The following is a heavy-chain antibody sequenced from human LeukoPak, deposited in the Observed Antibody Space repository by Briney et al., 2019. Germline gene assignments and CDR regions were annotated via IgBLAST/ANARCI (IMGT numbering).Heavy chain of an antibody. D-gene: IGHD3-10*01. J-gene: IGHJ4*02. CDR1: GFTFSSYA. CDR2: ISGSGGST. CDR3: AKHSSYYGSGSYLDY. Sequence: GGSLRLSCAASGFTFSSYAMSWVRQAPGKGLEWVSAISGSGGSTYYADSVKGRFTISRGNSKNTLYLQMNSLRAEDTAVYYCAKHSSYYGSGSYLDYWGQGTLVTVSS. V-gene: IGHV3-23*01.